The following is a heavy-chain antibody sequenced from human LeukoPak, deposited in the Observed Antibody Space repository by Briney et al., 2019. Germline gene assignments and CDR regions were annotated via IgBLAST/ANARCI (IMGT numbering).Heavy chain of an antibody. Sequence: GGSLRLXCAAPGFTFSSYSMNWDRQAPGKGLEWVSSISSSSSYIYYADSVKGRFTISRDNAKNSLYLQMNSLRAEDTAVYYCARSEYSGSYPGAFDIWGQGTMVTVSS. CDR3: ARSEYSGSYPGAFDI. CDR1: GFTFSSYS. D-gene: IGHD1-26*01. V-gene: IGHV3-21*01. CDR2: ISSSSSYI. J-gene: IGHJ3*02.